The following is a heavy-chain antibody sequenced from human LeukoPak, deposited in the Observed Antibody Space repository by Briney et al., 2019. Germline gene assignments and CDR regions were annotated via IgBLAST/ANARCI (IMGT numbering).Heavy chain of an antibody. CDR1: GYTFTSYY. D-gene: IGHD4-23*01. CDR2: ISPNGGDT. Sequence: GASVKVSCKPSGYTFTSYYLHWVRQAPGQGLEWMGIISPNGGDTTYAQRFQDRLTMTRDTSTSTVYMELSSLRSEDTAVYYCARGGTAVTTNYFDYWGQGTLVTVSS. V-gene: IGHV1-46*01. CDR3: ARGGTAVTTNYFDY. J-gene: IGHJ4*02.